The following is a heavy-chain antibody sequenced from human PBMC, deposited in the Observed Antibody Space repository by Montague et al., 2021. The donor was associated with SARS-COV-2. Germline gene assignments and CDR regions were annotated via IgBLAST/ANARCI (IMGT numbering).Heavy chain of an antibody. Sequence: RPSWSASGFIFSSYEMNWVRQAPGKGLEWVSYISSSGSTIYYADSVKGRFTISRDNAKNSLYLQMNSLRAEDTAVYYCARGLPGLRARALFDYWGQGSLVTVSS. CDR1: GFIFSSYE. J-gene: IGHJ4*02. CDR2: ISSSGSTI. CDR3: ARGLPGLRARALFDY. D-gene: IGHD5-12*01. V-gene: IGHV3-48*03.